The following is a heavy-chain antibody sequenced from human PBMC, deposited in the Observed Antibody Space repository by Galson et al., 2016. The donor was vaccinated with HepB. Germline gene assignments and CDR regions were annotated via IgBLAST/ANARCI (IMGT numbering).Heavy chain of an antibody. Sequence: FLRLSCAASGFSVSRNYMTWARQAPGKGLEWVSSIYSDGRTYHADSVKGRFTISRDNSKNTLFLQMNGLRADDTAVYYCARDIYEGAMDVWGKGTTVTVSS. V-gene: IGHV3-53*01. CDR2: IYSDGRT. J-gene: IGHJ6*03. CDR1: GFSVSRNY. D-gene: IGHD5/OR15-5a*01. CDR3: ARDIYEGAMDV.